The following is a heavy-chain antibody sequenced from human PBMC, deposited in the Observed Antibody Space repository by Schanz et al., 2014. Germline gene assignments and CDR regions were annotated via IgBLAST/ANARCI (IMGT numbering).Heavy chain of an antibody. J-gene: IGHJ4*02. D-gene: IGHD6-13*01. CDR2: ISFDGRNT. CDR1: GITLSGYG. CDR3: EKEKEEVAADGSFFDY. V-gene: IGHV3-30*18. Sequence: QVQLVESGGGVVQPGRSLRLSCAASGITLSGYGLHWVRQAPGKGLEWVGFISFDGRNTGYAHSVKGRFTISRDNSKNTVNLQMNSLRAEDTAVYYCEKEKEEVAADGSFFDYWGQGTLVTVSS.